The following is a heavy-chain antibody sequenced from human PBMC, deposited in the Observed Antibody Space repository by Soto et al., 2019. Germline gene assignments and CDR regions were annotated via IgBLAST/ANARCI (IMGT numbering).Heavy chain of an antibody. D-gene: IGHD3-9*01. CDR3: AKSAALDILRDYSDY. CDR1: GFTFSSYS. CDR2: ISSSSSYI. J-gene: IGHJ4*02. Sequence: GGSLRLSCAASGFTFSSYSMNWVRQAPGKGLEWVSSISSSSSYIYYADSVKGRFTISRDNAKNSLYLQMNSLRAEDTAVYYCAKSAALDILRDYSDYWGQGTLVTVSS. V-gene: IGHV3-21*01.